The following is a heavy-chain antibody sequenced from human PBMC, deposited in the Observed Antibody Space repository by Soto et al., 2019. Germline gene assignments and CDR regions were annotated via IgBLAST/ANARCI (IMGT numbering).Heavy chain of an antibody. CDR2: INPNSGST. D-gene: IGHD5-18*01. V-gene: IGHV1-2*04. CDR1: GYTFIAYY. CDR3: ARALGPYSYGPGRRWFDS. Sequence: QVQLVQSAAEVKEPGASVKVSCKASGYTFIAYYIHWVRQAPGHGLEWMGWINPNSGSTKYAQKFQPWVTMPRDTSISTAYMELSRLKSDDTAVFYCARALGPYSYGPGRRWFDSWGQGTLVTVSS. J-gene: IGHJ5*01.